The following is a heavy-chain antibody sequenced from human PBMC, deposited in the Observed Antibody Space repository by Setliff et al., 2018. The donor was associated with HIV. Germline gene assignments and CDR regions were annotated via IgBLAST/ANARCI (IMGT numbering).Heavy chain of an antibody. CDR3: ARDRFTWNYGKNYMDV. J-gene: IGHJ6*03. V-gene: IGHV4-39*02. D-gene: IGHD1-7*01. Sequence: SETLSLTCSVSGGSVSSGSYYWGWIRQPPGKGLEWIGSIYYSGSTYYNPSLKSRVTISVDTSKNHFSLKLSSVTAADTAVYYCARDRFTWNYGKNYMDVWGTGTTVTVSS. CDR1: GGSVSSGSYY. CDR2: IYYSGST.